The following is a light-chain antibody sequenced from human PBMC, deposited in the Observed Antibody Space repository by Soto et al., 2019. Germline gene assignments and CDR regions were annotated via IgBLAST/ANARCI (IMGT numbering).Light chain of an antibody. V-gene: IGLV2-11*01. Sequence: QSALTQPRSVSGSPGQSVTVSCTGTSSDVGGYDYVSWYQQYPGKAPKLMIYDDSKRPSGVPDRFSGSKSGNTASLTFSGLQAEDEADYYCCSYIGSYSYVFGTGTKVTVL. J-gene: IGLJ1*01. CDR2: DDS. CDR1: SSDVGGYDY. CDR3: CSYIGSYSYV.